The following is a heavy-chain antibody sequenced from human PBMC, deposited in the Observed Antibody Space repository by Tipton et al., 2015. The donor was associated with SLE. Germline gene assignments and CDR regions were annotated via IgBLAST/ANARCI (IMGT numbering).Heavy chain of an antibody. D-gene: IGHD3-3*02. CDR1: GGSITRGAYY. J-gene: IGHJ5*02. V-gene: IGHV4-61*02. Sequence: TLSLTCTVSGGSITRGAYYWGWIRQPAGKGLEWIGRLSTTGSINYNPSLKSRVTISVDTSKNQFSLNLSSASAADTAIYYCATQFCSGGRCYYDEVKRLDTWGQAALVTASS. CDR2: LSTTGSI. CDR3: ATQFCSGGRCYYDEVKRLDT.